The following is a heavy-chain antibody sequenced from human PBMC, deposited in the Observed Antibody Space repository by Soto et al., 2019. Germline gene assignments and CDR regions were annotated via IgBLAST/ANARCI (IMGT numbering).Heavy chain of an antibody. D-gene: IGHD3-22*01. CDR1: GYTFTNYG. V-gene: IGHV1-18*01. J-gene: IGHJ4*02. CDR3: ARDKGSSGPYYFDY. Sequence: QVQLVQSGAEVKKPGASVKVSCKASGYTFTNYGVSWVRQAPGQGLEWMGWINTYNRNTNYAQKFQDRVTMTTDTXMSTAYMERRSLRSDDTAAYYCARDKGSSGPYYFDYWGQGTLVTVSS. CDR2: INTYNRNT.